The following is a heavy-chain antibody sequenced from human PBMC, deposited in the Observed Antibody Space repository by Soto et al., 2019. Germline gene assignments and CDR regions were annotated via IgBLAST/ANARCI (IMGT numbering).Heavy chain of an antibody. J-gene: IGHJ3*02. CDR3: AMSRNPPNRAFDI. CDR1: GGSISSGGYY. CDR2: IYYSGST. Sequence: SETLSLTCTVSGGSISSGGYYWSWIRQHPGKGLEWIGYIYYSGSTYYDPSLKSRVTISVDTSKNQFSLKLSSVTAADTAVYYCAMSRNPPNRAFDIWGQGTMVTVSS. V-gene: IGHV4-31*03. D-gene: IGHD2-2*01.